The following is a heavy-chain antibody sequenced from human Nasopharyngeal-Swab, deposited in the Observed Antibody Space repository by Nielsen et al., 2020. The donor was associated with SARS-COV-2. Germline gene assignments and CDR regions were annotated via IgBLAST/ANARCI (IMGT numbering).Heavy chain of an antibody. CDR1: GFTFSSYA. J-gene: IGHJ4*02. Sequence: AGSLRLSCAASGFTFSSYAMSWVRQAPGKGLEWVSVIYSGGSSTYYADSVKGRFTISRDNSKNTLYLQMNSVIAEDTAVYYCAKAHESSCYYYGDFDYWGQGTLVTVSS. V-gene: IGHV3-23*03. CDR3: AKAHESSCYYYGDFDY. D-gene: IGHD3-22*01. CDR2: IYSGGSST.